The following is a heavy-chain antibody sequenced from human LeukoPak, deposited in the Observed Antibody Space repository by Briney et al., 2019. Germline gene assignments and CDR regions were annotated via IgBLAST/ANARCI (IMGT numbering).Heavy chain of an antibody. CDR3: ARESKYSGYPFDY. Sequence: GGSLRLSCAASGFTFSSYWMHWVRQAPGKGLVWVSRVNSDGSGTTYADFVKGRFTISRDNAKNTLYLQMNSLRAEDTAVYYCARESKYSGYPFDYWGQGTLVTVSS. D-gene: IGHD5-12*01. J-gene: IGHJ4*02. V-gene: IGHV3-74*01. CDR2: VNSDGSGT. CDR1: GFTFSSYW.